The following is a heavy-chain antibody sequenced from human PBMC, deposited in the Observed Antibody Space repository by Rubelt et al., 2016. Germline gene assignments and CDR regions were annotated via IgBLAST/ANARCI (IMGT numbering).Heavy chain of an antibody. CDR3: AREKRGSCSFDY. D-gene: IGHD6-19*01. Sequence: EVQLVESGGGLVQPGGSLRLSCAASGFTFTNYWTHWVRQAPGKGLVWISRISNDGGSTSDAESVKGRFTISRGNAKNTLYLQMNSLRVEDTAVYYCAREKRGSCSFDYWGQGTLVTVSS. J-gene: IGHJ4*02. CDR1: GFTFTNYW. CDR2: ISNDGGST. V-gene: IGHV3-74*01.